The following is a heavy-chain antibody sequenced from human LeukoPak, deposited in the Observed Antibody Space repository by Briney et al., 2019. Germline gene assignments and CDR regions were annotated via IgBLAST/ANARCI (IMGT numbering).Heavy chain of an antibody. D-gene: IGHD3-10*01. CDR3: ARFLFDY. J-gene: IGHJ4*02. Sequence: GESLKISCKGSGYSFTSYWIGWVRHMPGKGLEWMGIIYTGDSGTIYSPSFQGQVTISADKSISTAYLQWGSLKGLDNAMYYCARFLFDYWGQGTLVTVSS. V-gene: IGHV5-51*01. CDR2: IYTGDSGT. CDR1: GYSFTSYW.